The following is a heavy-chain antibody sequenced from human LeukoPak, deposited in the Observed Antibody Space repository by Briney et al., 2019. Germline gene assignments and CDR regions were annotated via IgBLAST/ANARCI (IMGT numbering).Heavy chain of an antibody. CDR3: AIATGGGLKPSVGSY. D-gene: IGHD2-15*01. CDR2: ISYDGSNK. J-gene: IGHJ4*02. Sequence: GGSLRLSCAAYGFTFSSYGMHWVRQAPGKGLEGVAVISYDGSNKYYADSVKGRFTISRDNSKNTLYLQMNSLRAEDTAVYYCAIATGGGLKPSVGSYWGQGTLVTVSS. CDR1: GFTFSSYG. V-gene: IGHV3-30*03.